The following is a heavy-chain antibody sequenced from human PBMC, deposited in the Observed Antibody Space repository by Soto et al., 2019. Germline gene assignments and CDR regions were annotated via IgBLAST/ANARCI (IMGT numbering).Heavy chain of an antibody. V-gene: IGHV4-39*01. D-gene: IGHD2-8*02. CDR1: GGSISDDTYY. Sequence: PSETLSLTCTVSGGSISDDTYYWGWIRQPPGKGLEWIGGIYYSGTWSYNASLEGRVTMSVDTSKKQLSLRLRSGTATATAVYYCARLHCTGPGCDPLDPWGHGTLVTGSS. CDR2: IYYSGTW. J-gene: IGHJ5*02. CDR3: ARLHCTGPGCDPLDP.